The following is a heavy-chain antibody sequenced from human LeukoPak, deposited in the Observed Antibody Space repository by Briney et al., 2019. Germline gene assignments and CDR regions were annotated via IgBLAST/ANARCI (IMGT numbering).Heavy chain of an antibody. V-gene: IGHV3-9*01. Sequence: GRSLRLSCAASGFTFDDYAMHWVRQAPGKGLEWVSGISWNSGSIGYADSVKGRFTISRDNAKNSQYLQMNSLRADDTALYYCVKGYYDSSGLSDAFDIWGQGTMVTVSS. CDR3: VKGYYDSSGLSDAFDI. J-gene: IGHJ3*02. D-gene: IGHD3-22*01. CDR2: ISWNSGSI. CDR1: GFTFDDYA.